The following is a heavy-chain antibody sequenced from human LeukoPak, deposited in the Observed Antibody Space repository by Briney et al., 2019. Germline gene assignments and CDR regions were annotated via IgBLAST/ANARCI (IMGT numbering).Heavy chain of an antibody. J-gene: IGHJ4*02. V-gene: IGHV3-23*01. CDR1: GISFNNYG. D-gene: IGHD5-12*01. CDR3: AKVISSYSGYDSC. CDR2: ISNGGHHT. Sequence: GGSLRLSCAASGISFNNYGMSWVRQAPGKGLEWVSSISNGGHHTYYADSVRGRFTISRDNSKNTLYLQMDSLRAADTAVYYCAKVISSYSGYDSCWGQGTLVTVSS.